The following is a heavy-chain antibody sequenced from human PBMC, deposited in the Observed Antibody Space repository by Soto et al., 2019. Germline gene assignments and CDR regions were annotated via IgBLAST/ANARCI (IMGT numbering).Heavy chain of an antibody. V-gene: IGHV3-53*01. CDR3: ARGAWYAWSYYFDY. D-gene: IGHD2-2*01. CDR1: GFTVSSNY. J-gene: IGHJ4*02. Sequence: GGSLRLSCAASGFTVSSNYMSWVRQAPGKGLEWVSVIYSGGSTYYADSVKGRFTISRDNSKNTLYLRMNSLRAEDTAVYYCARGAWYAWSYYFDYWGQGTLVTVSS. CDR2: IYSGGST.